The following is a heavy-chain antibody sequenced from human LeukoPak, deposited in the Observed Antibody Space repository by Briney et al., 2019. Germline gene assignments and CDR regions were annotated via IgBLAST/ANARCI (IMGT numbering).Heavy chain of an antibody. CDR2: ISGSGHDI. J-gene: IGHJ5*01. Sequence: AGGSLRLSCAASGFTFSDSYMTWARQAPGKGVEWVAYISGSGHDINYSDSVKGRFTISRDNAKNSLYLQMSSLRVEDTAVYYCTRDPRHFDSCGQGTLVTVSS. CDR3: TRDPRHFDS. D-gene: IGHD6-6*01. CDR1: GFTFSDSY. V-gene: IGHV3-11*04.